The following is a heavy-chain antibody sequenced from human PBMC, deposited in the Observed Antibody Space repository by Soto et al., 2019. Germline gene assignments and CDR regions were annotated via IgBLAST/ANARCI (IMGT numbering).Heavy chain of an antibody. J-gene: IGHJ3*02. CDR3: ARVERGTATTVVDAFDI. Sequence: QVQLQQWGAGLLKPSETLSLTCAVYGGFVSSGSYYWSWIRQPPGKGLEWIGEMSHSGGTHFNPYLKWRVTISVDTSKKQFSLKMSSVTAADTALYYCARVERGTATTVVDAFDIWGPGTMVTVSS. V-gene: IGHV4-34*01. CDR1: GGFVSSGSYY. CDR2: MSHSGGT. D-gene: IGHD1-1*01.